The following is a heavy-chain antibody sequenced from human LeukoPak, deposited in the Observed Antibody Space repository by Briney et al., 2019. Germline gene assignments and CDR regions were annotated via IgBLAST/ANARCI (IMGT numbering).Heavy chain of an antibody. CDR1: GFTLSSYD. Sequence: PGGSLRLSCAAPGFTLSSYDMPWVRQATGKGLEWVSAIGTAGDPYYPGSVKGRFTISRENAKNSLYLQMNSLRAGDTAVYYCARGVTYGSGSYVFDYWGQGTLVTVSS. CDR2: IGTAGDP. V-gene: IGHV3-13*05. CDR3: ARGVTYGSGSYVFDY. J-gene: IGHJ4*02. D-gene: IGHD3-10*01.